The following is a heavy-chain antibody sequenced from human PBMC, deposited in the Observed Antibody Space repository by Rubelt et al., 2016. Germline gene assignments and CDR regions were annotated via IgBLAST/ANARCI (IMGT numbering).Heavy chain of an antibody. Sequence: VQLVESGGGVVQPGRSLRLSCAASGFIFSSYGMHWVRQAPDKGLEWVANIKPDGSEAYYIDHLKGRFNMSRDNAKKSIYLQMNNLRVEDTAVYYCARSGGYGWDSWGQGTRVTVSS. CDR2: IKPDGSEA. CDR3: ARSGGYGWDS. D-gene: IGHD5-18*01. V-gene: IGHV3-7*01. CDR1: GFIFSSYG. J-gene: IGHJ4*02.